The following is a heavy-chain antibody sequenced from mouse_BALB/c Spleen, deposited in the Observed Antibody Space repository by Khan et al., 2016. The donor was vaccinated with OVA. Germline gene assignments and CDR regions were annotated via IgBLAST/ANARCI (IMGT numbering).Heavy chain of an antibody. Sequence: EVKVVESGGALVKPGGSLKLSCAASGFTFSTYAMSWVRQTPEKRLEWVATINSDGDYTYYPDSVTGRFTISRDNAKNTLYLQMSSLRSEDTAMYYCSRSPYGNFAYWGQGTLVTVSA. CDR3: SRSPYGNFAY. V-gene: IGHV5-9-3*01. D-gene: IGHD2-1*01. J-gene: IGHJ3*01. CDR1: GFTFSTYA. CDR2: INSDGDYT.